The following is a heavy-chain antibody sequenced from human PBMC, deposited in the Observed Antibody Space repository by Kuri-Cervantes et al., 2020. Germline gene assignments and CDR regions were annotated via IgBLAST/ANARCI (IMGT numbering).Heavy chain of an antibody. CDR1: GFTFDDYA. Sequence: GESLKISCAASGFTFDDYAIHWVRQAPGKGLEWVANIKHDGKEKYYVASVEGRFTISRDNAQNALYLQMNSLSAEDTAVYYCAGLRWSGYPRFDSWGQGTLVTVSS. V-gene: IGHV3-7*05. D-gene: IGHD3-3*01. CDR2: IKHDGKEK. CDR3: AGLRWSGYPRFDS. J-gene: IGHJ4*02.